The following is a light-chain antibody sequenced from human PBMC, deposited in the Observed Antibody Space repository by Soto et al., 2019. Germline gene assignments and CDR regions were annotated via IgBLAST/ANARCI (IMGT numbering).Light chain of an antibody. CDR3: QLYGCPLNT. CDR2: GAS. V-gene: IGKV3-20*01. CDR1: QSVSSSY. J-gene: IGKJ5*01. Sequence: DIVLTKYTSPLSLSPGERSTLSCMASQSVSSSYLAWYQQKPGQAPRLLIYGASSRATGIPDRFSGSGSGTDFTLTISRLEPEDFTLYYCQLYGCPLNTFGHVGLLEIK.